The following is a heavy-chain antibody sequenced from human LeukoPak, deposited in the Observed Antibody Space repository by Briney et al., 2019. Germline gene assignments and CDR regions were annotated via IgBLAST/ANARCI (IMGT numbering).Heavy chain of an antibody. CDR3: XXXXXQXXVATISWLPPKYYFDY. V-gene: IGHV4-30-2*01. CDR2: IYHSGST. CDR1: GGSISSGGYS. J-gene: IGHJ4*02. D-gene: IGHD5-12*01. Sequence: SETLSLTCAVSGGSISSGGYSWSWIRQPPGKGLEWIGYIYHSGSTYYNPSLKSRVTISVDRSKNQFSLKLSSVTAADTAVYXXXXXXXQXXVATISWLPPKYYFDYWGQGTLVTVSS.